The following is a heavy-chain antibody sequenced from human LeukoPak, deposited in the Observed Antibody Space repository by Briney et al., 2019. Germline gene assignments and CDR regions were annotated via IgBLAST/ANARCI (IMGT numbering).Heavy chain of an antibody. CDR2: IYYSGST. D-gene: IGHD4-23*01. Sequence: SQTLSLTCTVSGGSISSGDYYWSWIRQPPGKGLEWIGYIYYSGSTYYNPSLKSRVTVSVDTSKNQFSLKLSSVTAADTAVYYCARDLLNEGNHLDYWGQGTLVTVSS. V-gene: IGHV4-30-4*01. J-gene: IGHJ4*02. CDR3: ARDLLNEGNHLDY. CDR1: GGSISSGDYY.